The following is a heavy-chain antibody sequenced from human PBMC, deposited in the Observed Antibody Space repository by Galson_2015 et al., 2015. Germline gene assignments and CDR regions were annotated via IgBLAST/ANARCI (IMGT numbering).Heavy chain of an antibody. J-gene: IGHJ4*02. CDR3: ARGRGFIFDF. Sequence: SLRLSCAASGFTASSNYMAWFRQAPGKGLERVSVLSKTDTAYYVDSVRGRFTISRDNSKNTVYLQMDYLTVDDTAVYYCARGRGFIFDFWGQGTLVTVSS. D-gene: IGHD3-10*01. CDR2: LSKTDTA. V-gene: IGHV3-53*01. CDR1: GFTASSNY.